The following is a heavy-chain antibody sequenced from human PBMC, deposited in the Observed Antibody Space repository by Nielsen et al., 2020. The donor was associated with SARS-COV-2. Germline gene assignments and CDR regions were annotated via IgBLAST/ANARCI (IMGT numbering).Heavy chain of an antibody. J-gene: IGHJ5*02. CDR3: ARMDYLKANWFDP. CDR1: GFSLSNARMG. Sequence: SGPTLVKPTETLTLTCTVSGFSLSNARMGVSWIRQPPGKALEWLAHIFSNDEKSYSTFLKSRLTISKDTSKSQVVLTMTNMDPVDTATYYCARMDYLKANWFDPWGQGTLVTVSS. CDR2: IFSNDEK. D-gene: IGHD4-11*01. V-gene: IGHV2-26*01.